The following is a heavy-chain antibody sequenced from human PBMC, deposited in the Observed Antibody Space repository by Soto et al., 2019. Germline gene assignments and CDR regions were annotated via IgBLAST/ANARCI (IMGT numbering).Heavy chain of an antibody. J-gene: IGHJ4*02. Sequence: QVQLVESGGDVVQPGRSLRLSCAASGFTFSSYGMHWVRQAPGKGLEWVAVISYDGRNKYYADSVKGRFTISRDNSKNTLYLQMNSLRAEDTAVYYCAPWFGAFDYWGQGTLVTVSS. CDR3: APWFGAFDY. V-gene: IGHV3-30*03. D-gene: IGHD3-10*01. CDR2: ISYDGRNK. CDR1: GFTFSSYG.